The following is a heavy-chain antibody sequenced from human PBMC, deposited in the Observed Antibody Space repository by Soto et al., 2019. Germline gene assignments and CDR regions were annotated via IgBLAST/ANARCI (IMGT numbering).Heavy chain of an antibody. D-gene: IGHD3-16*01. J-gene: IGHJ5*02. V-gene: IGHV1-2*02. Sequence: ASVKVSCKASGYTFTENQIHWLRRAPGQRLEWMGRIDPKSGDTKFAPTYQGRVTISRDTSTNKVYMELTRLTSDDTAIYFCARRHLRDYIRLSFDPGGQGTLVTVSS. CDR1: GYTFTENQ. CDR3: ARRHLRDYIRLSFDP. CDR2: IDPKSGDT.